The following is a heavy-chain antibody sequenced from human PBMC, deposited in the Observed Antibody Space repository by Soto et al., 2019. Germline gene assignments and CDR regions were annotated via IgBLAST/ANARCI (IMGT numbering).Heavy chain of an antibody. CDR2: INPNSGGT. Sequence: ASVKVSCKASGYTFTGYYMHWVRQAPGQGLGWMGWINPNSGGTNYAQKFQGWVTMTRDTSISTAYMELSRLRSDDTAVYYCARDLKDYSYYYGMDVWGQGTTVTVSS. CDR1: GYTFTGYY. V-gene: IGHV1-2*04. CDR3: ARDLKDYSYYYGMDV. D-gene: IGHD4-4*01. J-gene: IGHJ6*02.